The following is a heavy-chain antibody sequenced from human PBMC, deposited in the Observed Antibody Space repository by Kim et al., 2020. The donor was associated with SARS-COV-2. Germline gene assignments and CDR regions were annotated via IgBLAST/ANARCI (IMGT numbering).Heavy chain of an antibody. CDR2: IWFDGRNK. D-gene: IGHD3-22*01. CDR1: GFTFSNYG. CDR3: ARASYYDSSGYYRSYYFDY. J-gene: IGHJ4*02. V-gene: IGHV3-33*08. Sequence: GGSLRLSCAASGFTFSNYGMHWVRQAPGKGLEWVAIIWFDGRNKYYADSVKGRFTISRDTSKNTLYLQMNSLRAEDTAVYYCARASYYDSSGYYRSYYFDYWGQGTLVTVSS.